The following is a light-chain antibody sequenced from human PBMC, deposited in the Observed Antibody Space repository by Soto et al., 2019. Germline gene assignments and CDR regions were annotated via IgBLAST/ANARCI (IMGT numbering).Light chain of an antibody. CDR2: GTS. CDR3: QQYATTPQT. CDR1: QTVAYSS. V-gene: IGKV3-20*01. J-gene: IGKJ1*01. Sequence: EIVLTQSPGILSLSPGARATLSCRASQTVAYSSLAWYQQRPGQAPRLLIYGTSTRATGIPDRFSGSGSGTTFTLTISRLEAEEFEVQYCQQYATTPQTFGQGTQAE.